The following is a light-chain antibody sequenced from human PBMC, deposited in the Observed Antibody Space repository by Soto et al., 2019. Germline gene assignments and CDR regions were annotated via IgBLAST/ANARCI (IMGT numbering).Light chain of an antibody. CDR2: GAS. CDR3: QQYSSWPLT. Sequence: EIVMTQSPATLSVSPGERATLSCRASQTVSSNLAWYQQKPGQAPRLLIYGASTRATGIPARFSGSGSGTEFTVTISSLQSEDLAVYYCQQYSSWPLTFGGGTKVE. V-gene: IGKV3-15*01. CDR1: QTVSSN. J-gene: IGKJ4*01.